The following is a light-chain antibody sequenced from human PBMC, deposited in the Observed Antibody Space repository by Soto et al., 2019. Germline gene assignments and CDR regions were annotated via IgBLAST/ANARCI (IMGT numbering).Light chain of an antibody. V-gene: IGKV3-20*01. J-gene: IGKJ2*02. CDR2: GAS. CDR3: QQAGSSPCT. CDR1: QSVSSSY. Sequence: EIVLTQSPGTLSFSPGERATLSCRASQSVSSSYLAWYQKKPGPAPRLLIYGASSRATGIPDRFSGSGSGTDFTLTISRLEPEDFAVYYCQQAGSSPCTFGQGTKLEIK.